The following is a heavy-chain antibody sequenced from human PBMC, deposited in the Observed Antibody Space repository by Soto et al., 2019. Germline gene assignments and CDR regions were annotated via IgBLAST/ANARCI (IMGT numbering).Heavy chain of an antibody. CDR1: GDSISNGDYY. Sequence: NPSDTLSLTCTVSGDSISNGDYYWSWIRQPPGRGLEWIGYIDSSGSTYYNPSLKSRLTMSVDMSKNQFSLRLTSVTAADTAVYYCASRYLYWGQGLLVTVSS. J-gene: IGHJ4*02. V-gene: IGHV4-30-4*02. D-gene: IGHD3-16*02. CDR3: ASRYLY. CDR2: IDSSGST.